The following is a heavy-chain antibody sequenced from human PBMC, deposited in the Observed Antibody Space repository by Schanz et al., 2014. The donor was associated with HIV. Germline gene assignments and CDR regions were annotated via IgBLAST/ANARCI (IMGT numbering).Heavy chain of an antibody. CDR2: IWYDGSNK. D-gene: IGHD6-19*01. CDR1: GFTFSSYG. Sequence: VQLVESGGGVVQPGRSLRLSCAASGFTFSSYGMHWVRQAPGKGLEWVAVIWYDGSNKYYADSVKGRFTISGDNAYKSLYLQMNSLRAEDTAVYYCARGLTRYSSGWYHFDYWGQGTLVSVSS. CDR3: ARGLTRYSSGWYHFDY. V-gene: IGHV3-33*01. J-gene: IGHJ4*02.